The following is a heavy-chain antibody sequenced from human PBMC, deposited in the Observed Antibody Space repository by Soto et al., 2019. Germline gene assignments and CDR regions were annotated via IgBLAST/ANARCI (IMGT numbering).Heavy chain of an antibody. CDR1: GFTFEDYA. J-gene: IGHJ3*02. V-gene: IGHV3-9*01. CDR2: ISLDSGVI. D-gene: IGHD6-13*01. Sequence: EVLLVESGGGLVQPGRSLRLSCADSGFTFEDYAMNWIRQVPGKGLEWVSSISLDSGVIGYADSVKGRFTISRDNAKNSLDLLMNSLRAEDTALYYCAKDSGQLDAFDIWGQGTMVTVSS. CDR3: AKDSGQLDAFDI.